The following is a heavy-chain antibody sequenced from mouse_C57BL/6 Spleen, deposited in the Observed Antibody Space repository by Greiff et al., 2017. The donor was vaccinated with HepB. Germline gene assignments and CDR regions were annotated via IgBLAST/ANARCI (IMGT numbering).Heavy chain of an antibody. D-gene: IGHD2-4*01. CDR2: ISSGGSYT. CDR3: ARRWDYDDYAMDY. V-gene: IGHV5-6*02. Sequence: EVKLVESGGDLVKPGGSLKLSCAASGFTFSSYGMSWVRQTPDKRLEWVATISSGGSYTYYPDSVKGRFTISRDNAKNTLYLQMSSLKSEDTAMYYCARRWDYDDYAMDYWGQGTSVTVSS. J-gene: IGHJ4*01. CDR1: GFTFSSYG.